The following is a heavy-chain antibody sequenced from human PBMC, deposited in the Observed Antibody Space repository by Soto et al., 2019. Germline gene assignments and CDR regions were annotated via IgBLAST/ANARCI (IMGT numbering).Heavy chain of an antibody. CDR1: GFTFSGYW. CDR2: LNPNGTFA. J-gene: IGHJ5*02. CDR3: ARGANSTTYWGLLYH. Sequence: EVQLVESGGGLVQPGGSLRLSCAGSGFTFSGYWMHWGRQAPGKGPVWVSRLNPNGTFATNADSVKGRFTIYRDNANNTVYLQMSSLRADDTAVYYGARGANSTTYWGLLYHWGEGTVVNVSS. D-gene: IGHD7-27*01. V-gene: IGHV3-74*01.